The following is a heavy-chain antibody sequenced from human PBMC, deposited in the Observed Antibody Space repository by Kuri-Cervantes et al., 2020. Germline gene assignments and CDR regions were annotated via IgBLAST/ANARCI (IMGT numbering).Heavy chain of an antibody. D-gene: IGHD5-12*01. CDR3: ARDQVDIVATIYYYYYYGMDV. CDR1: GFTFSSYA. J-gene: IGHJ6*02. V-gene: IGHV3-30-3*01. CDR2: ISYDGSNK. Sequence: GESLKISCAASGFTFSSYAMHWVRQAPGKGLEWVAVISYDGSNKYYADSVKGRFTISRDNSKNTLYLQMNSLRAEDTAVYYCARDQVDIVATIYYYYYYGMDVWGQGTTVTVSS.